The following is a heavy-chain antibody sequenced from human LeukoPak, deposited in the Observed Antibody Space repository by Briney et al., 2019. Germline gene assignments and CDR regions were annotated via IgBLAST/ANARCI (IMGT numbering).Heavy chain of an antibody. D-gene: IGHD3-3*01. CDR2: INTSGGT. J-gene: IGHJ4*02. CDR3: AREDFWSGYYTGWGLLY. Sequence: TPSETLSLTCTVSGGSISTYYWSWIRQPPGKGLEWIGRINTSGGTNYNPSLKSRITMSVDTSKNQISLKLNSVTAADTAVYYCAREDFWSGYYTGWGLLYWGQGTLVTVSS. V-gene: IGHV4-4*07. CDR1: GGSISTYY.